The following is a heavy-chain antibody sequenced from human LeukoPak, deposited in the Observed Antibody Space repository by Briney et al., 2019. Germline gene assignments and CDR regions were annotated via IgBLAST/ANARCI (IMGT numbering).Heavy chain of an antibody. Sequence: SETLSLTCTVSGGSISSYYWSWIRQPPGKGLEWIGYIYYSGNTKYNPSFNSRVTMSVDTSKNQFSLKLTSVTAADTAVYFCAREGTTGWAFWGQGTLVTVSS. CDR3: AREGTTGWAF. CDR2: IYYSGNT. D-gene: IGHD1-1*01. J-gene: IGHJ4*02. CDR1: GGSISSYY. V-gene: IGHV4-59*01.